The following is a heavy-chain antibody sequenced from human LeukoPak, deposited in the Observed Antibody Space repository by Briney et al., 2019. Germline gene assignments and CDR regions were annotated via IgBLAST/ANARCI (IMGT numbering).Heavy chain of an antibody. CDR3: AGGYFDWLLR. CDR1: GGSFSGYY. J-gene: IGHJ4*02. D-gene: IGHD3-9*01. V-gene: IGHV4-34*01. Sequence: LESLSLTCAVYGGSFSGYYWIWIRQLPCNALQWIGEINHSGSTNYNPSLKSRVTISVDTSKNQFSLKLSSVTAADTAVYYCAGGYFDWLLRWGQGTLVTVSS. CDR2: INHSGST.